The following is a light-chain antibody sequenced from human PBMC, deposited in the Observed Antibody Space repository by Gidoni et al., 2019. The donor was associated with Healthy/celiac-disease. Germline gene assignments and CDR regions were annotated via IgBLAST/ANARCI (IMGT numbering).Light chain of an antibody. CDR2: DAS. CDR1: QSVSSY. Sequence: EIVLPRSPATLSLSPGERATLSCRASQSVSSYLAWYQQKPGQAPRLLIDDASNRATGIPARFSGSGSGTDFTLTISSLEREEFAVYYCLQSSNRRPAFGQGTKVEIK. V-gene: IGKV3-11*01. J-gene: IGKJ1*01. CDR3: LQSSNRRPA.